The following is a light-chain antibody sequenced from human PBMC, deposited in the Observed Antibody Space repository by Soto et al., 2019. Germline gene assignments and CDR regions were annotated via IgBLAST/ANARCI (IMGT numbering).Light chain of an antibody. CDR1: SSDVGGYNY. Sequence: QSALTQPASVSGSPGQSITISCTGTSSDVGGYNYVSWYQQHPGKAPKVMIHEVSNRPSGVSNRFSGSKSGNTASLTISGLQAEDEADYYCSSYTTSSTLVVFGGGTQLTVL. CDR2: EVS. J-gene: IGLJ2*01. CDR3: SSYTTSSTLVV. V-gene: IGLV2-14*01.